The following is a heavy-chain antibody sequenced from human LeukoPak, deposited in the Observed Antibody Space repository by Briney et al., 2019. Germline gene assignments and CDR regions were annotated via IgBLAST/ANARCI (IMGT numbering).Heavy chain of an antibody. Sequence: GGTLRLSSAAPGFDVSCTSMSWVGLGPGHALEWVSLLYGGGSTYYADSVKGRFTISRDNSKDTLYLQMNSLRAEDTAVYYCARGGSYASFGFDYWGQGTLVTVSS. CDR2: LYGGGST. CDR1: GFDVSCTS. V-gene: IGHV3-53*01. CDR3: ARGGSYASFGFDY. D-gene: IGHD1-26*01. J-gene: IGHJ4*02.